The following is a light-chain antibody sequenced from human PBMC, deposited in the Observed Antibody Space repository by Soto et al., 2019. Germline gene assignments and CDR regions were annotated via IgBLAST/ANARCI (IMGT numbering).Light chain of an antibody. CDR1: QSVSSSS. J-gene: IGKJ4*01. CDR2: GAS. Sequence: EIVLTQSPGTLSLSPGERATLSCRASQSVSSSSLAWYQQTPGQAPRLLIYGASRRATGIPDRFSGSGSGTDFTLTISRLEPEDFAVYFCQQYGSSPPLTFGGGTKVEIK. V-gene: IGKV3-20*01. CDR3: QQYGSSPPLT.